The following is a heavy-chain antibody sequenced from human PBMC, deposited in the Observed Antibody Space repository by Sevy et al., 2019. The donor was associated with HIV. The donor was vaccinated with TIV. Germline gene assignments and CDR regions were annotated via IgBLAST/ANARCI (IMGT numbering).Heavy chain of an antibody. D-gene: IGHD1-26*01. Sequence: GGSLRLSCAASGFTVSGYEMNWVRQAPGKGLEWVSYIGPSGSPIYYADSVKGRFTISRDNAKNSLYLQMNSLRVEDTAVYYCARDPSRGMYSGADLGLDHWGQGTLVTVSS. V-gene: IGHV3-48*03. CDR1: GFTVSGYE. CDR3: ARDPSRGMYSGADLGLDH. J-gene: IGHJ4*02. CDR2: IGPSGSPI.